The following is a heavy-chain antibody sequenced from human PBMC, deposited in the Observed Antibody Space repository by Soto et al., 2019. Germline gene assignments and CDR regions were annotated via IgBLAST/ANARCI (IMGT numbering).Heavy chain of an antibody. CDR2: IKEDGSEK. V-gene: IGHV3-7*03. CDR3: TSTTSFNLQHY. Sequence: EVKLVESGGGLGQPGGSLRLSCAASEFTSSTYWMSWVRQAPGKGLEWVANIKEDGSEKYYVASVKGRFTISRDNTKKSLYTHINTLRGEDTAVYYCTSTTSFNLQHYWAQGTLVTVSS. D-gene: IGHD2-2*01. J-gene: IGHJ4*02. CDR1: EFTSSTYW.